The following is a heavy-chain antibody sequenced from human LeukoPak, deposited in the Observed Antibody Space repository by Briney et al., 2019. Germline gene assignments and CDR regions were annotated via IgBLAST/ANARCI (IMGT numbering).Heavy chain of an antibody. Sequence: PGGSLRLSCAASGFTFSNYGMHWVRQAPGKGLEWVAVISYDGSNKYYADSVKGRFTISRDNSKNTLYLQMNSLRAEDTAVYYCAREYYDSSGYYFWTSDYWGQGTLVTVSS. J-gene: IGHJ4*02. V-gene: IGHV3-30*03. CDR3: AREYYDSSGYYFWTSDY. CDR2: ISYDGSNK. CDR1: GFTFSNYG. D-gene: IGHD3-22*01.